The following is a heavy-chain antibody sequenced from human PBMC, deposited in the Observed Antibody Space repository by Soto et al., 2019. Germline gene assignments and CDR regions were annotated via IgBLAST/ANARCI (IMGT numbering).Heavy chain of an antibody. CDR2: ISGRGSST. V-gene: IGHV3-23*01. CDR1: GSPFKDYV. J-gene: IGHJ5*02. CDR3: AKCRLVVPTAQDWFHP. Sequence: PGGSRRLSCAVSGSPFKDYVMSWVRQAPGKGLEWAASISGRGSSTYTADAVKGRFTISRDNCRNAVYLQISSLRAEDTAVYFCAKCRLVVPTAQDWFHPWGQGTLVIVSS. D-gene: IGHD2-2*01.